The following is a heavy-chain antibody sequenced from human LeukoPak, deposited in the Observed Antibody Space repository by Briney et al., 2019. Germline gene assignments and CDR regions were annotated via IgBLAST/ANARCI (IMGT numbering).Heavy chain of an antibody. CDR3: AKDISIAVVGTIDY. V-gene: IGHV3-9*01. CDR2: ISWNSGSI. J-gene: IGHJ4*02. Sequence: GRSLRLSCAASGFTFDDYAVHWVRQAPGKGLEGVSGISWNSGSIDYADSVKGRFTISRDNAKNSLYLQMNSLRAEDTALYYCAKDISIAVVGTIDYWGQGTLVTVSS. CDR1: GFTFDDYA. D-gene: IGHD6-13*01.